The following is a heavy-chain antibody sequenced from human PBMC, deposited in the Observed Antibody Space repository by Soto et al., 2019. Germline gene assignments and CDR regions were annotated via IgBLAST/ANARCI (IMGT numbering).Heavy chain of an antibody. CDR3: ATPSGWSQYYFDY. Sequence: ASVKVSCKSSGYTFITYFMHWVRQAPGQGLEWMGWINAYNGTTNYAQKLQGRVTMTTDTSTSTAYMELRSLRSDDTAVYYCATPSGWSQYYFDYWGQGTLVTVSS. CDR2: INAYNGTT. V-gene: IGHV1-18*04. J-gene: IGHJ4*02. D-gene: IGHD6-19*01. CDR1: GYTFITYF.